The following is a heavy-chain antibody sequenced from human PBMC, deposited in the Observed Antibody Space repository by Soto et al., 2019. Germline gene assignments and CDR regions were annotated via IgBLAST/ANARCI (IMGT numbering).Heavy chain of an antibody. CDR1: GGSISSSNYY. V-gene: IGHV4-39*01. Sequence: QLQLQQSGPGLVKPSETLSLTCTVSGGSISSSNYYWGWIRQPPGKGLEWIGNVYYNGFTYYNPSLKSRVTLSADTFKNHFSLRLISVTAADTAGYYCARQDDFWSGSTWFDPWGQGTLVTVSS. CDR3: ARQDDFWSGSTWFDP. D-gene: IGHD3-3*01. CDR2: VYYNGFT. J-gene: IGHJ5*02.